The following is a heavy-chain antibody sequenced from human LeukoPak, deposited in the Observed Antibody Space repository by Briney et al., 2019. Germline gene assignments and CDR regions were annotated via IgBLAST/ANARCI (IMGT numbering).Heavy chain of an antibody. D-gene: IGHD2-2*01. CDR2: ISSSSSYI. CDR3: ARVFAGTSIDY. J-gene: IGHJ4*02. CDR1: GFTFSSYS. Sequence: GGSLRLSCAASGFTFSSYSMNWVRQAPGEGLEWVSSISSSSSYIYYADSVKGRFTISRDNAKNSLYLQMNSLRAEDTAVYYCARVFAGTSIDYWGQGTLVTVSS. V-gene: IGHV3-21*01.